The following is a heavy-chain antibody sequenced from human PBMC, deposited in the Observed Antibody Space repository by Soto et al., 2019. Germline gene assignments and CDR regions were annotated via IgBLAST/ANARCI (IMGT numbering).Heavy chain of an antibody. Sequence: QLLLVQSGPEVKKPGPSLKVYCKASGFSCTRSAVQWVRQARGQRLEWIRWLVVGSDNTISAQKVHERVTITMDKSTGTAAMGPRRLRAEYPAVYYCAADRIGHDFWSGQAYYHYYTPDVWGQGTTVSVSS. D-gene: IGHD3-3*01. CDR2: LVVGSDNT. CDR3: AADRIGHDFWSGQAYYHYYTPDV. V-gene: IGHV1-58*01. J-gene: IGHJ6*02. CDR1: GFSCTRSA.